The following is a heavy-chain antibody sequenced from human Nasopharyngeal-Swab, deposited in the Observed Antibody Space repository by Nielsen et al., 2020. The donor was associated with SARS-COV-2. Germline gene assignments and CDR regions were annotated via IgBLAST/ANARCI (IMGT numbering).Heavy chain of an antibody. V-gene: IGHV1-18*01. D-gene: IGHD2-15*01. CDR1: GYTFTSYG. CDR2: ISAYNGNT. Sequence: ASVKVSCTASGYTFTSYGISWVRQAPGQGLEWMGWISAYNGNTNYAQKLQGRVTMTTDTSTSTAYMELRSLRSDDTAVYYCARVGPDIVVVVAAATDYWGQGTLVTVSS. CDR3: ARVGPDIVVVVAAATDY. J-gene: IGHJ4*02.